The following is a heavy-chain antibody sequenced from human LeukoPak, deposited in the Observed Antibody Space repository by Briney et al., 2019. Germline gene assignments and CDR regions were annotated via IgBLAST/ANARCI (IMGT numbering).Heavy chain of an antibody. J-gene: IGHJ4*02. CDR1: GGSISSDF. CDR3: ARLDGSGSSWLNYFGY. D-gene: IGHD6-13*01. CDR2: IYDSGTT. Sequence: PSETLSLTCTVSGGSISSDFWSWIRQPPGKGLEWIGYIYDSGTTNYNPSLKRRVTISVDTSKNQFSLKLSSVTAADTAVYYCARLDGSGSSWLNYFGYWGQGTLVTVSS. V-gene: IGHV4-59*01.